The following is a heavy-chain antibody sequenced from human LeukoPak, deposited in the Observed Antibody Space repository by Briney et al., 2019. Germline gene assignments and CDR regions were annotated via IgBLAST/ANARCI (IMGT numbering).Heavy chain of an antibody. D-gene: IGHD6-13*01. Sequence: ASVKVSCKASGRTFSSYTISWVRQAPGQGLEWMGRIIPILGIANYAQKFQGRVTITTDKSTSTAYMELSSLRSEDTAVYYCAVGGSSWYYFDYWGQGTLVTVSS. CDR3: AVGGSSWYYFDY. V-gene: IGHV1-69*02. CDR2: IIPILGIA. J-gene: IGHJ4*02. CDR1: GRTFSSYT.